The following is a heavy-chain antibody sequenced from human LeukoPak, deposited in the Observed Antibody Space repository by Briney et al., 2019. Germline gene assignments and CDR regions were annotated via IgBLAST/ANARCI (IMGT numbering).Heavy chain of an antibody. CDR2: TYYRSKWST. D-gene: IGHD5/OR15-5a*01. V-gene: IGHV6-1*01. CDR1: GDIVSNNSAT. J-gene: IGHJ4*02. Sequence: SQTLSLTCAISGDIVSNNSATWNWIRRSPSRGLEWLGRTYYRSKWSTDYAVSVKSRITISPDTSKNQFSVQLNSVTPEDTAVYYCARGSTTKFLYWGGGTLVSVSS. CDR3: ARGSTTKFLY.